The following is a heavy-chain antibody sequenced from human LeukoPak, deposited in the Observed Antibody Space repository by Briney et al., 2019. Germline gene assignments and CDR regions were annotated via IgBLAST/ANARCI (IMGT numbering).Heavy chain of an antibody. Sequence: SETLSLTCTVSGYSISSGGYYWSWIRQHPGKGLEWVGYIYYSGSTYYNPSLKSRVTISVDTSKNQFSLKLSSVTAADTAVYYCARSGLWLRGTTAFDHWGQGTLVTVSS. J-gene: IGHJ4*02. V-gene: IGHV4-31*03. CDR2: IYYSGST. CDR3: ARSGLWLRGTTAFDH. D-gene: IGHD4-17*01. CDR1: GYSISSGGYY.